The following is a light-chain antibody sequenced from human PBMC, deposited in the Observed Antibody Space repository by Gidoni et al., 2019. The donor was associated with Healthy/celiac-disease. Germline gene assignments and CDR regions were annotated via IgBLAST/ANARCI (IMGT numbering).Light chain of an antibody. V-gene: IGLV2-14*01. Sequence: QSALTQPASVSGSPGQSITISCTGPSSDGGGYNEVSWYQQHTGKAPKLMIYDVSNRPPGVANRFSGSKSGNTASLTISGLQAEDEADYYCSSYTSSSTLVFGGGTKLTVL. J-gene: IGLJ2*01. CDR2: DVS. CDR1: SSDGGGYNE. CDR3: SSYTSSSTLV.